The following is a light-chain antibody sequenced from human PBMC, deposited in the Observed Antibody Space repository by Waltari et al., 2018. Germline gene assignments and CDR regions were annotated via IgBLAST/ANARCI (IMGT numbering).Light chain of an antibody. J-gene: IGKJ4*01. CDR2: GAS. CDR1: PSVSSF. Sequence: SARPSVSSFLAWYQQKPGQSPRLLSYGASTRATGIPARFSGSGSGTEFTLTISSLQSEDFAVYYCQQYNDWPPLTFGGGTKVEIK. V-gene: IGKV3-15*01. CDR3: QQYNDWPPLT.